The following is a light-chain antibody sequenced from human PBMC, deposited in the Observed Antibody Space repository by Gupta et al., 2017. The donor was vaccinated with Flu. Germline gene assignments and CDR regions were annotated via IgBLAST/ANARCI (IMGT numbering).Light chain of an antibody. V-gene: IGKV3-11*01. Sequence: DIVLTQSLATLSLSPGERATLSCRASQSVSSNFAWYQQKPGQAPRLLIYDASNRATGIPARFSGSGSGTDFTLTISNVEPEDFALYFCQHRRSWPLTFGGGTKVEIK. CDR1: QSVSSN. CDR2: DAS. CDR3: QHRRSWPLT. J-gene: IGKJ4*01.